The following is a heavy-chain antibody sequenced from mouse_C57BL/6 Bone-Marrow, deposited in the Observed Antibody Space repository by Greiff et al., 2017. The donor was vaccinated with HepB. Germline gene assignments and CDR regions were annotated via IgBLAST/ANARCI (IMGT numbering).Heavy chain of an antibody. CDR3: ARSLVIFAY. CDR2: IDPSDSYT. V-gene: IGHV1-69*01. Sequence: QVQLQQPGAELVMPGASVKLSCKASGYTFTSYWMHWVKQRPGQGLEWIGEIDPSDSYTNYNQKVKGKSTLAVDKSSSTAYMQLSSLTSEDSAVYYCARSLVIFAYWGQGTLVTVSA. CDR1: GYTFTSYW. J-gene: IGHJ3*01.